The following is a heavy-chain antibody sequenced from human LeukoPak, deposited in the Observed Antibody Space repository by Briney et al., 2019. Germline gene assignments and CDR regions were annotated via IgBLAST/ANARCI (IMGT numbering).Heavy chain of an antibody. CDR3: ARQVSTDYFDY. CDR1: GGSIVSSRNFY. D-gene: IGHD3-16*02. V-gene: IGHV4-39*01. Sequence: SETLSLTCTVSGGSIVSSRNFYWGWIRQPPGKGLQWIGNTYYNGNMYSNPSLTSPITMSVDTSKNQFSLKLTSVTASDTAVYYCARQVSTDYFDYWGQGVLVTVSS. J-gene: IGHJ4*02. CDR2: TYYNGNM.